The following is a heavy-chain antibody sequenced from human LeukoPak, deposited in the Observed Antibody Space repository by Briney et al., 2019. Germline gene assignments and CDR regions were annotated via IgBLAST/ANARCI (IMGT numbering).Heavy chain of an antibody. CDR2: INPNSGGT. V-gene: IGHV1-2*02. Sequence: EASVKVSCKASGYTFTGYYMHWVRQAPGQGLEWMGWINPNSGGTNYAQKFQGRVTMTRDTSISTAYMELSRLRSDDTAVYYCAKERGGSYDSSGYPTFDYWGQGTLVTVSS. D-gene: IGHD3-22*01. J-gene: IGHJ4*02. CDR1: GYTFTGYY. CDR3: AKERGGSYDSSGYPTFDY.